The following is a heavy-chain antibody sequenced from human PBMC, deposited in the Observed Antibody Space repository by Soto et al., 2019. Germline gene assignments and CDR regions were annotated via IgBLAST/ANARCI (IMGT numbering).Heavy chain of an antibody. Sequence: EVQLLESGGGLVQPGGSLRLSCAASGFTFSSYAMSWVRQAPGKGLEWVSAISGSGDSTYYADSVKGRFTSSRDNSKNTLYLQMKSLRAEDTAVYYCAKDFIHPFDYWGQGTLVTFAS. CDR2: ISGSGDST. J-gene: IGHJ4*02. V-gene: IGHV3-23*01. CDR1: GFTFSSYA. CDR3: AKDFIHPFDY.